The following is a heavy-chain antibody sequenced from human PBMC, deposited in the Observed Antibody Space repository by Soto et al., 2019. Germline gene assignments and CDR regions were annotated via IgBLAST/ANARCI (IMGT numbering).Heavy chain of an antibody. CDR2: IIPILGIA. V-gene: IGHV1-69*02. CDR3: ASLMSSGYYYGMDV. J-gene: IGHJ6*02. Sequence: QVQLVQSGAEVKKPGSSVKVSCKASGGTFSSYTISWVRQAPGQGLEWMGRIIPILGIANYARKFQGRVTITADKSTSTAYVVLSSLRSEETAVYYWASLMSSGYYYGMDVWGQGTTVTVSS. CDR1: GGTFSSYT. D-gene: IGHD3-10*01.